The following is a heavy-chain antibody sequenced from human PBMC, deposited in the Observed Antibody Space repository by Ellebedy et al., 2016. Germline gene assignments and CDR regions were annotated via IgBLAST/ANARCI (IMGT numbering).Heavy chain of an antibody. CDR3: AKDRPNWAIDY. CDR2: VSNKGPNT. J-gene: IGHJ4*02. Sequence: GESLKISXVPSGFTLSSYAMYWVRQAPGKGLEFVSAVSNKGPNTYYANSVKGRFTVSRDNAKNSVYLQMNSLRADDTAIYYCAKDRPNWAIDYWGQGVLVTVSS. V-gene: IGHV3-64*01. CDR1: GFTLSSYA. D-gene: IGHD7-27*01.